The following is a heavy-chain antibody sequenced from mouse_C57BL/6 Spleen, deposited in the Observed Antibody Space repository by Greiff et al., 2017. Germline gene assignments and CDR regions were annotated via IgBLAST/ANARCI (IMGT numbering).Heavy chain of an antibody. CDR1: GYTFTSYW. CDR2: IDTSDSET. CDR3: ARSLYYYGSTLYAMDY. Sequence: QVQLQQPGAELVRPGSSVKLSCKASGYTFTSYWMHWVKQRPIQGLEWIGNIDTSDSETHYNQKFKDKATLTVDKSSSTAYMQLSSLTSEDSAVYYFARSLYYYGSTLYAMDYWGQGTSVTVSS. J-gene: IGHJ4*01. D-gene: IGHD1-1*01. V-gene: IGHV1-52*01.